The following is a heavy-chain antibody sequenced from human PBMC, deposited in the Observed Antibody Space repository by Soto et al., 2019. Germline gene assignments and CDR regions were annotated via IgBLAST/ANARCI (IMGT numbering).Heavy chain of an antibody. CDR2: ISGSGGST. J-gene: IGHJ6*03. CDR3: AKAGGDIVVVPAAPYYYMDV. V-gene: IGHV3-23*01. D-gene: IGHD2-2*01. CDR1: GFTCSSYA. Sequence: GESLKISCAASGFTCSSYAMSWVRQAPGKGLEWVSAISGSGGSTYYADSVKGRFTISRDNSKNTLYLQMNSLRAEDTAVYYCAKAGGDIVVVPAAPYYYMDVWGKGTTVTVSS.